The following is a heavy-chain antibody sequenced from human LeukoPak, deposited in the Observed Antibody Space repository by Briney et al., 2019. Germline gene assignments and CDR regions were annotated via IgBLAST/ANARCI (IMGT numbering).Heavy chain of an antibody. V-gene: IGHV3-23*01. CDR3: AKAYFSKTMWFWGEEGETDAFDI. J-gene: IGHJ3*02. Sequence: GGSLRLSCAASGFTFSSYAMTWVRQAPGKGLEWVSASTGSGGTTYYADTVMGRFTISRDNSKNTLYLQMNSLRAEDTAVYYCAKAYFSKTMWFWGEEGETDAFDIWGQGTMVTVSS. CDR2: STGSGGTT. D-gene: IGHD3-10*01. CDR1: GFTFSSYA.